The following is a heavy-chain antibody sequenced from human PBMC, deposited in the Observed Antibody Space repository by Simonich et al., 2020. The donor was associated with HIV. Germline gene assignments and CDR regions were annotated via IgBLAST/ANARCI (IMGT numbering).Heavy chain of an antibody. D-gene: IGHD3-16*01. CDR3: VSGMMGFDY. J-gene: IGHJ4*02. CDR2: INPNIGGT. V-gene: IGHV1-2*06. CDR1: GYRFTGFY. Sequence: QVQLVQSGAEVKKPGASVKVSCKASGYRFTGFYMHWVRQATGQGLEWLEPINPNIGGTDDAQNVQGRVNLTSDTSISTAYMELSGLRSDDTAVYYCVSGMMGFDYWGQGTLVTVSS.